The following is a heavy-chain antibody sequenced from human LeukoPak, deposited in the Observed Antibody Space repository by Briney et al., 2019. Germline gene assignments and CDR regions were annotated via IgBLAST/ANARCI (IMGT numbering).Heavy chain of an antibody. CDR3: ASQACSSTSCSAVDP. CDR2: ISSSSSYI. D-gene: IGHD2-2*01. Sequence: GGSLRLSCAASGFTFSSYSMYWVRQAPGKGLEWVSSISSSSSYIYYADSVKGRFTISRDNAKNSLYLQMNSLRAEDTAVYYCASQACSSTSCSAVDPWGQGTLVTVSS. CDR1: GFTFSSYS. J-gene: IGHJ5*02. V-gene: IGHV3-21*01.